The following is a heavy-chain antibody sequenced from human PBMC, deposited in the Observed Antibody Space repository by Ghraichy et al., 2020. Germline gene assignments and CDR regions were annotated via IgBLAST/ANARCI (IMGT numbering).Heavy chain of an antibody. Sequence: GALRLSCAASGFTFSSYAMSWVRQAPGKGLEWVSAISGSGGSTYYADSVKGRFTISRDNSKNTLYLQMNSLRAEDTAVYYCAKYNCSSTSCSFLAFDIWGQGTMVTVSS. V-gene: IGHV3-23*01. CDR2: ISGSGGST. J-gene: IGHJ3*02. D-gene: IGHD2-2*01. CDR1: GFTFSSYA. CDR3: AKYNCSSTSCSFLAFDI.